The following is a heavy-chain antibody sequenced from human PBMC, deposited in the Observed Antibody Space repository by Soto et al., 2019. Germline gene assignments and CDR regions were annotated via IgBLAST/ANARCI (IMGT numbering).Heavy chain of an antibody. V-gene: IGHV4-31*03. CDR2: IYYSGST. J-gene: IGHJ6*02. CDR1: GGSISSGGYY. Sequence: SETLPLTCTVSGGSISSGGYYWSWIRQHPGKGLEWIGYIYYSGSTYYNPSLKSRVTISVDTSKNQFSLKLSSVTAADTAVYYCARAVPPGIQLWSRYYYGMDVWGQGTTVTVSS. CDR3: ARAVPPGIQLWSRYYYGMDV. D-gene: IGHD5-18*01.